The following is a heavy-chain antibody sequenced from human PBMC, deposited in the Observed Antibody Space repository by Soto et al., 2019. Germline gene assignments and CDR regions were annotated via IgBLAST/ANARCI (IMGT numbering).Heavy chain of an antibody. CDR1: GGSISSSSYY. D-gene: IGHD6-13*01. J-gene: IGHJ1*01. V-gene: IGHV4-39*01. Sequence: TSETLSLTCTVSGGSISSSSYYWGWIRQPPGKGLEWIGSIYYSGSTYYNPSLKSRVTISVDTSKNQFSLKLSSVTAADTAVYYCATRTDIIAAAGSEYFQHWGQGTLVTVSS. CDR3: ATRTDIIAAAGSEYFQH. CDR2: IYYSGST.